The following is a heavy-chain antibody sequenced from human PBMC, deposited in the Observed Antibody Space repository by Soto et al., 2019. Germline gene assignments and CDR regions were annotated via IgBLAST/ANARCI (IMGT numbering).Heavy chain of an antibody. V-gene: IGHV3-66*04. CDR2: IHDGDAT. CDR1: GFTVSDDF. CDR3: ATRGL. J-gene: IGHJ4*02. Sequence: VLPGGSLRLSCAASGFTVSDDFMSWVRRAPGKGLEWVSMIHDGDATYYADSVRGRFTISRDISTNTLFLQMNSLRTEDTSVYYCATRGLWAQGTLVTVSS.